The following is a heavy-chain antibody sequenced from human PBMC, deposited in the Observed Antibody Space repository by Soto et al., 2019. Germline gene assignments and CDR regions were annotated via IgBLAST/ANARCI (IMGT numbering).Heavy chain of an antibody. V-gene: IGHV1-69*13. CDR1: GGTFSSYA. CDR2: IIPIFGTA. Sequence: ASVKVSCKASGGTFSSYAISWVRQAPGQGLEWMGGIIPIFGTANYAQKFQGRVTITADESTSTAYMELSSLRSEDTAVYYCARVEMGITIFLGTYYSYGTDVWGQGTTVTVS. CDR3: ARVEMGITIFLGTYYSYGTDV. D-gene: IGHD3-9*01. J-gene: IGHJ6*01.